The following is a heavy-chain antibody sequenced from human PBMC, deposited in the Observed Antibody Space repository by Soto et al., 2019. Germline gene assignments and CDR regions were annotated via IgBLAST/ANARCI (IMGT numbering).Heavy chain of an antibody. Sequence: SETVSVTCTVSGGSISRYYWSWIPQPPGKGLEWIGYIYYSGSTNFNPSLQSRVTISVDTSKNQFSLKLSSVTAADTDFYYSARREPYEDFWIGYYMPAKSSHPWCQATMVT. J-gene: IGHJ5*02. D-gene: IGHD3-3*01. CDR1: GGSISRYY. CDR3: ARREPYEDFWIGYYMPAKSSHP. V-gene: IGHV4-59*01. CDR2: IYYSGST.